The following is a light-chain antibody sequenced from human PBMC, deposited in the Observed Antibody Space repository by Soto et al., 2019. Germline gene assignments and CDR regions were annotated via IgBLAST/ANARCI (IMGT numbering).Light chain of an antibody. V-gene: IGKV1-5*01. CDR3: QQYNSYSQT. J-gene: IGKJ1*01. CDR2: DAS. Sequence: IQMTQSASTLSASVGDRVTITCRASQSISSCLAWCQQKPGKAPKLLIYDASSLESGVPSRFSGSGSGTEFTLTISSLQPDDFATYYCQQYNSYSQTFGQGTKVDIK. CDR1: QSISSC.